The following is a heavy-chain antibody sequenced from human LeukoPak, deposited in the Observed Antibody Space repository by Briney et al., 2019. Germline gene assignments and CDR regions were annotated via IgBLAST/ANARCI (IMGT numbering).Heavy chain of an antibody. J-gene: IGHJ5*02. V-gene: IGHV3-21*01. CDR1: GFTFSSYS. CDR3: ARDPRVYYGSGYNWFDP. D-gene: IGHD3-10*01. Sequence: GGSLRLSCAASGFTFSSYSMNWVRQAPGKGLEWVSSISSSSSYIYYADSVKGRFTISRDNAKNSLYLQMNSLRAEDTAVYYCARDPRVYYGSGYNWFDPWGQGTLVTVSS. CDR2: ISSSSSYI.